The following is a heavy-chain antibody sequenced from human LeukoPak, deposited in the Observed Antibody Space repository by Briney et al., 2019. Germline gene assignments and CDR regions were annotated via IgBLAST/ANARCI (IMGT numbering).Heavy chain of an antibody. CDR2: INHSGST. CDR1: GGSFSGYY. V-gene: IGHV4-34*01. J-gene: IGHJ6*03. CDR3: ARGRRAYYFYYYYMDV. Sequence: PSETLSLTCAVYGGSFSGYYWSWIRQPPGKGLEWIGEINHSGSTNYNPSLTRRVTTSVETSKNQFSLKLSSVTAADTAVYYCARGRRAYYFYYYYMDVWGKGTTVTVSS.